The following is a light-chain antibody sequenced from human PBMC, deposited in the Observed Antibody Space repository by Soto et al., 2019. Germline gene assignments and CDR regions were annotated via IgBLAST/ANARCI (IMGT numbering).Light chain of an antibody. V-gene: IGLV2-14*01. CDR3: SSYTSSSTLYV. Sequence: QSALTQPASVSGSPGQSITISCTGTSRDVGGYNYVYWYQQHPGKAPKLMIYDVSNRPSGVSNRFSGSKSGNTASLTISGLQAEDEADYYCSSYTSSSTLYVFGTGTKLTVL. CDR2: DVS. J-gene: IGLJ1*01. CDR1: SRDVGGYNY.